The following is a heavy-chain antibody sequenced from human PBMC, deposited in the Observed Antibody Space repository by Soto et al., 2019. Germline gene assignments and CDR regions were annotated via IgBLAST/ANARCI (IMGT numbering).Heavy chain of an antibody. Sequence: QVLLVQSGAEGKKPGSSVKVSCKASGVTFSSETISWERLAPGQGLEWVGGIILPFGTANNAQQFQARVTITADESTSTRYIELSSQRSDDTDVYYCATELGHKPASPFDSQGQGTLVTVSS. V-gene: IGHV1-69*01. J-gene: IGHJ4*02. CDR2: IILPFGTA. CDR1: GVTFSSET. CDR3: ATELGHKPASPFDS. D-gene: IGHD3-10*01.